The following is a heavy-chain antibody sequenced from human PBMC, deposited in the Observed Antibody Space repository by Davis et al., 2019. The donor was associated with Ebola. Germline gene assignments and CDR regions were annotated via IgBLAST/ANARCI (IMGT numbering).Heavy chain of an antibody. CDR3: ARSTINDDFWSRYYYYYMDV. D-gene: IGHD3-3*01. CDR2: ISNDGRNK. CDR1: GFTFSNYG. J-gene: IGHJ6*03. V-gene: IGHV3-30*03. Sequence: GESLKISCAASGFTFSNYGMHWVRQGPGKGLEWVAVISNDGRNKFYADSVKGRFTISRDNSKNTLYLQMNTLRAEDTAVYYCARSTINDDFWSRYYYYYMDVWGKGTTVTVSS.